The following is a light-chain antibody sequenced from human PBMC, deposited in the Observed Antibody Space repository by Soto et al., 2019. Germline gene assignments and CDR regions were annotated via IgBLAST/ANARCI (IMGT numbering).Light chain of an antibody. CDR3: QQRSNWPWWGT. CDR1: QSVRSY. V-gene: IGKV3-11*01. Sequence: EVVLTQSPATLSLSPGERATLSCRASQSVRSYLAWYQQKPGQAPRLLIYDASNRATGIPARFSGSGSGTDFTLTISSLEPEDFAVYYCQQRSNWPWWGTFGQGTKVEIK. CDR2: DAS. J-gene: IGKJ1*01.